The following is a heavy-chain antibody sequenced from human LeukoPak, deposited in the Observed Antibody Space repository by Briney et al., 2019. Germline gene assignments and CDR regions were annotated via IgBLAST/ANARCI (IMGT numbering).Heavy chain of an antibody. Sequence: GGSLRLSCAASGFTFNSHWMSWVRQAPGKGLEWVANIKEDGTEKFYVDSVKGRFTVSRDNARASVFLQMNSLRAEDTAVYYCTRDDPRVGSTETDWGQGTLVTDSS. CDR2: IKEDGTEK. CDR1: GFTFNSHW. V-gene: IGHV3-7*01. CDR3: TRDDPRVGSTETD. J-gene: IGHJ4*02. D-gene: IGHD1-26*01.